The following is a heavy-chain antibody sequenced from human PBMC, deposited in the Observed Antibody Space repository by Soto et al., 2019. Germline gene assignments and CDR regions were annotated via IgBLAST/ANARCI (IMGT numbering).Heavy chain of an antibody. CDR3: ATHHTYYYDSSGYSDAFDI. CDR1: GFTVSSNY. V-gene: IGHV3-53*01. J-gene: IGHJ3*02. CDR2: IYSGGST. D-gene: IGHD3-22*01. Sequence: LRLSCAASGFTVSSNYMSWVRQAPGKGLEWVSVIYSGGSTYYADSVKGRFTISRDNSKNTLYLQMNSLRAEDTAVYYCATHHTYYYDSSGYSDAFDIWGQGTMVTVSS.